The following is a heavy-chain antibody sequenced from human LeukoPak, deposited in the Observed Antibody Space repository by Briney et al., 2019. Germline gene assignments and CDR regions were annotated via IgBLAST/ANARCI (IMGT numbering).Heavy chain of an antibody. D-gene: IGHD3-22*01. V-gene: IGHV1-18*01. CDR3: ARVSPYYYDSSGYYYVLKY. CDR2: ISAYNGNT. Sequence: ASVKVSCKASGYTFTSYGISWVRQAPGQGLEWMGWISAYNGNTNYAQKLQGRVTMTTDTSTSTAYMELRSLRSDDTAAYYCARVSPYYYDSSGYYYVLKYWGQGTLVTVSS. CDR1: GYTFTSYG. J-gene: IGHJ4*02.